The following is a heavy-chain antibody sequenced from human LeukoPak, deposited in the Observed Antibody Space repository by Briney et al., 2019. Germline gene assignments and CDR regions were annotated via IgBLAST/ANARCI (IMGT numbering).Heavy chain of an antibody. V-gene: IGHV4-59*08. Sequence: SETLSLTCTVSGVSISSYYWNWIRQAPGKGLEWSGYIYYTGDTKFNPSLKSRVTISLDTSKNQFSLKLTSVTAADTAVYYCTRHPRIIAGNPYFDYWGQGTVVTVSS. J-gene: IGHJ4*02. CDR3: TRHPRIIAGNPYFDY. CDR2: IYYTGDT. D-gene: IGHD6-13*01. CDR1: GVSISSYY.